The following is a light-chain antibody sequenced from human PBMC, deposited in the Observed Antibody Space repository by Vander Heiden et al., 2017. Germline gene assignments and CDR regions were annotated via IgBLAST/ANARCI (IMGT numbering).Light chain of an antibody. J-gene: IGKJ4*01. CDR2: TAF. Sequence: DIQMTQSPSSLSASVGDRVTITCRASQNIDNYLNWYQQKPGKAPKLLIYTAFSLQSGVPSRFSGSGSGTDFTLTISRLQPEDFATYYCQQRHSTPNTCGGGTKVDIK. CDR3: QQRHSTPNT. CDR1: QNIDNY. V-gene: IGKV1-39*01.